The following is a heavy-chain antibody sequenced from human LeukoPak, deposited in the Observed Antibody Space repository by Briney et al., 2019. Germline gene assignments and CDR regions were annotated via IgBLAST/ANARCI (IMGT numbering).Heavy chain of an antibody. J-gene: IGHJ6*03. CDR1: GGSISSYY. Sequence: SETLSLTCTVSGGSISSYYWSWIRQPPGKGLEWIGYIYYSGSTSYNPSLKSRVTISVDTSKNQFSLKLSSVTAADTAVYYCASVIFGVPYYYYYMDVWGKGTTVTVSS. CDR3: ASVIFGVPYYYYYMDV. V-gene: IGHV4-59*12. D-gene: IGHD3-3*01. CDR2: IYYSGST.